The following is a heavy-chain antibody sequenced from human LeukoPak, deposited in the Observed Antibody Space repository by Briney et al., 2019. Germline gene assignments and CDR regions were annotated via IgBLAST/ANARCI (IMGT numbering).Heavy chain of an antibody. J-gene: IGHJ3*02. CDR3: ARGNGRITIFGEWLLVAFDI. D-gene: IGHD3-3*01. CDR2: ITPIFGTA. CDR1: GGTFSSYA. V-gene: IGHV1-69*01. Sequence: SVKVSCKASGGTFSSYAISWVRQAPGQGLEWMGGITPIFGTANYAQKFQGRVTITADESTSTAYMELSSLRSEDTAVYYCARGNGRITIFGEWLLVAFDIWGQGTMVTVSS.